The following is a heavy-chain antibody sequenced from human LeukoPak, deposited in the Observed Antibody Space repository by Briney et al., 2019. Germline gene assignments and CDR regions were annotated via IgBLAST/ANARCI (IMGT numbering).Heavy chain of an antibody. CDR1: GGSISSYY. CDR2: IYFSGST. Sequence: SETLSLTCTASGGSISSYYWSWIRQPPGKGLEWIGYIYFSGSTNYNPSLKSRVTISVDTSKNQFSLKLSSVTAADTAVYYCAREGSGSRFDYWGQGTLVTVSS. D-gene: IGHD1-26*01. J-gene: IGHJ4*02. V-gene: IGHV4-59*01. CDR3: AREGSGSRFDY.